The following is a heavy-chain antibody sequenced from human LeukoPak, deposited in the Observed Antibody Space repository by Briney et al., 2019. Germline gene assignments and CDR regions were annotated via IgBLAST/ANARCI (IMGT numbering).Heavy chain of an antibody. Sequence: GGSLRLSCAASGFTFSDYYMSWIRQAPGKGLEWVSYISSSGSTIYYADSVKGRFTISRDNAKNSLYLQMNSLRAEDTAVYYCARDDQGSTYYDFWSGYYHPWGQGTLVTVSS. CDR1: GFTFSDYY. D-gene: IGHD3-3*01. CDR2: ISSSGSTI. J-gene: IGHJ5*02. V-gene: IGHV3-11*04. CDR3: ARDDQGSTYYDFWSGYYHP.